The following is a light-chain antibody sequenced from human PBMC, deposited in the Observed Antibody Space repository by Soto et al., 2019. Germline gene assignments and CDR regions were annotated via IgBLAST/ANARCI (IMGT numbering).Light chain of an antibody. J-gene: IGKJ4*01. V-gene: IGKV3-20*01. CDR2: DAS. CDR3: QQFSSYPLT. CDR1: QTVRNTY. Sequence: ELVLTQSPGTLSLSPGERATLSCRASQTVRNTYLAWYQQKPGQAPRLLIYDASSRAAGIPDRFSGGGSGTDFTLTITRLEPEDFAVYYCQQFSSYPLTFGGGTKVDIK.